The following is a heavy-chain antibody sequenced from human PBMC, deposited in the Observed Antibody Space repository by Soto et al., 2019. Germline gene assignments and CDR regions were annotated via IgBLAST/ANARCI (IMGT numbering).Heavy chain of an antibody. CDR2: IRSKANSYAT. CDR1: GFTFSGSA. CDR3: TRRSSSSRENWFDP. V-gene: IGHV3-73*02. J-gene: IGHJ5*02. Sequence: EVQLVESGGGLVQPGGSLKLSCAASGFTFSGSAMHWVRQASGKGLEWVGRIRSKANSYATAYGASVKGRFTISRDDSKNTAYLQMNNLKTEDTAVYYCTRRSSSSRENWFDPWGQGTLVTVSS. D-gene: IGHD6-6*01.